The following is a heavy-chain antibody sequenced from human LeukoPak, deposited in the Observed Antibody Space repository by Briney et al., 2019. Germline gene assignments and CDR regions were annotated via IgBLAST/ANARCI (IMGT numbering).Heavy chain of an antibody. V-gene: IGHV3-13*04. CDR3: AREATGSGPWYFDL. D-gene: IGHD3-10*01. Sequence: GGSLRLSCAASVFTFSSYDMHWVRQPTGKGLEWVSAIDTAGKTYYPGSVKGRFTISRENAKNSFYLQMNSLRAGDTAVYYCAREATGSGPWYFDLWGRGTLVTVSS. CDR1: VFTFSSYD. CDR2: IDTAGKT. J-gene: IGHJ2*01.